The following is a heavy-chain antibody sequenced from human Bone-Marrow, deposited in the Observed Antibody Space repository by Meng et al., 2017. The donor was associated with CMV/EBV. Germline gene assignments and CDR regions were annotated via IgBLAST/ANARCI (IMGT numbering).Heavy chain of an antibody. CDR3: AKGTTFASGWSDY. CDR2: ISGSGAGT. Sequence: AASGFTFSSYAMSWVRQAPGKGLEWVSAISGSGAGTYYPDSLKGRFTISRDNLKNTLSLQMDSLRAEDTAVFYCAKGTTFASGWSDYWGQGTLVTVSS. V-gene: IGHV3-23*01. D-gene: IGHD6-19*01. CDR1: GFTFSSYA. J-gene: IGHJ4*02.